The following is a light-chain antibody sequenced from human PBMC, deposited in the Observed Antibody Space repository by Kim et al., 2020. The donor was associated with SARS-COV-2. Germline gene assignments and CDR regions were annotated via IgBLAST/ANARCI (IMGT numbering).Light chain of an antibody. CDR2: QDS. V-gene: IGLV3-1*01. Sequence: SYELTQPPSVSVSPGRTASITCSGDKLGDKYACWYQQKPGQSPVLVIYQDSKRPSGIPERFSGSNSGNTATLTISGTQAMDEADYYCQAWASSTVVFGGGTQLTVL. CDR3: QAWASSTVV. J-gene: IGLJ2*01. CDR1: KLGDKY.